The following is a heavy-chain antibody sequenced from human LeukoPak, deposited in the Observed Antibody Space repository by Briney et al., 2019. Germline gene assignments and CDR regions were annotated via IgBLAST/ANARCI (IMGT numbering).Heavy chain of an antibody. J-gene: IGHJ4*02. Sequence: GASLRVSCVASGFAFSNYGMHWVRQAPGKGLEWVAFIRFDGTNKYYADSVKGRFTISRDNSKNTLFLQMSSLTADDTAVYYCPTPSSLRYGSGSPDYWGQGTLVTVSS. D-gene: IGHD3-10*01. V-gene: IGHV3-30*02. CDR1: GFAFSNYG. CDR3: PTPSSLRYGSGSPDY. CDR2: IRFDGTNK.